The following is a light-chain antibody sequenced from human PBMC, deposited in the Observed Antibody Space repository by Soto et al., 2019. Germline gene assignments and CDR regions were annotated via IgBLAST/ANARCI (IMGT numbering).Light chain of an antibody. CDR3: QSYDNSPTGAHV. J-gene: IGLJ1*01. Sequence: QSVLTQPPSVSGAPGQRVTISCTGSSSNIGAGFDVHWYQQLPGTAPKLLIYDNTNRPSGVPARFSASKSGTSASLAITGLQADDEADYYCQSYDNSPTGAHVFGTGTKLTVL. CDR1: SSNIGAGFD. V-gene: IGLV1-40*01. CDR2: DNT.